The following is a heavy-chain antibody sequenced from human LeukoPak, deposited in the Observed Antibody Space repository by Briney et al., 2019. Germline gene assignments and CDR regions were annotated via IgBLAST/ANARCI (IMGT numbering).Heavy chain of an antibody. V-gene: IGHV4-61*05. J-gene: IGHJ3*02. Sequence: SETLSLTCTVSGGSISSSSYYWSWIRQPPGKGLEWIGYIYYSGSTNYNPSLKSRVTISVDTSKNQFSLKLSSVTAADTAVYYCARPMATNEPDAFDIWGQGTMVTVSS. D-gene: IGHD5-24*01. CDR3: ARPMATNEPDAFDI. CDR1: GGSISSSSYY. CDR2: IYYSGST.